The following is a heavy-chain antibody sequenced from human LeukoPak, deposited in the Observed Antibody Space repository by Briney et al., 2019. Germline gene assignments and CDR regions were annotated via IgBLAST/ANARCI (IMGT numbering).Heavy chain of an antibody. CDR2: ISSSSSYI. Sequence: GGSLRLSCAASGFTFSSYSMNWVRQASGKGLEWVSSISSSSSYIYYADSVKGRFTISRDNAKNSLYLQMNSLRAEDTAVYYCARDRSDSSGDYYAKMKLGQYHPLDYWGQGTLVTVSS. CDR3: ARDRSDSSGDYYAKMKLGQYHPLDY. J-gene: IGHJ4*02. CDR1: GFTFSSYS. V-gene: IGHV3-21*01. D-gene: IGHD3-22*01.